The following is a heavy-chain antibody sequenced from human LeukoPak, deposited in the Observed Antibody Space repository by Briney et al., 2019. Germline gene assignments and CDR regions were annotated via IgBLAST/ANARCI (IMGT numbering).Heavy chain of an antibody. Sequence: PGGSLRLSCAASGFTFSSYWMSWVRQAPGKGLEWVANIKQDGSEKYYVDSVKGRFTISKDNAKNSLYLQMNSLRAEDTAVYYCAKGTGYSSGWAFDYWGQGTLVTVSS. V-gene: IGHV3-7*05. J-gene: IGHJ4*02. D-gene: IGHD6-19*01. CDR3: AKGTGYSSGWAFDY. CDR1: GFTFSSYW. CDR2: IKQDGSEK.